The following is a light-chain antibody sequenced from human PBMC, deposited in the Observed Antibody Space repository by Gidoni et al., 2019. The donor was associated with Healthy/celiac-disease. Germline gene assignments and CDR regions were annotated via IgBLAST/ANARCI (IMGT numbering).Light chain of an antibody. V-gene: IGKV3-11*01. CDR3: QQRSNWPPFT. CDR2: DAS. Sequence: ATLALSPGERATLACRASQSVSSYVAWYQQKPGQAPRLLIDDASNRATGIPARYSGSGSGTDFTLTISSLEPEDFAVYYCQQRSNWPPFTFXPXTKVDIK. CDR1: QSVSSY. J-gene: IGKJ3*01.